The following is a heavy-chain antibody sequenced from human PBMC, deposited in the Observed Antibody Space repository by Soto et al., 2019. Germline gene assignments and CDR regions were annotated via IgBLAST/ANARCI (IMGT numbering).Heavy chain of an antibody. CDR2: INHSGST. Sequence: QVQLQQWGAGLLKPSETLSLTCAVYGGSFSGYYWSWIRQPPGKGLEWIGEINHSGSTNYNPSLKSRVTISVDTSKNQFSLKLSSVTAADTAVYYCARRPASTSPAAGKGVVPHFDYWGQGTLVTVSS. V-gene: IGHV4-34*01. J-gene: IGHJ4*02. CDR3: ARRPASTSPAAGKGVVPHFDY. CDR1: GGSFSGYY. D-gene: IGHD2-2*01.